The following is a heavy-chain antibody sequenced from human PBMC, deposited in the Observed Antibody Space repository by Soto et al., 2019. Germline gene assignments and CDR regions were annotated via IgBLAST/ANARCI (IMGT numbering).Heavy chain of an antibody. Sequence: QVQLVQSGAEVKMPGASVKVSCKASGFTFSSYAIHWVRQAPGQGIEWMGWINAGNGETKYSQRFQGRVTITRDTSASTAYVELSSLRSEDTAVYYCAPAAAGNPFGYWGQGTLVTVSS. CDR1: GFTFSSYA. J-gene: IGHJ4*02. CDR2: INAGNGET. D-gene: IGHD6-13*01. CDR3: APAAAGNPFGY. V-gene: IGHV1-3*01.